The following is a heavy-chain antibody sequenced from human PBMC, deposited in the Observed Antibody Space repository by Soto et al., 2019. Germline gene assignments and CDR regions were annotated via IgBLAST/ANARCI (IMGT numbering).Heavy chain of an antibody. CDR2: IIPIFGTA. J-gene: IGHJ2*01. CDR3: ARERTTVVTWYFDL. Sequence: QVQLVQSGAEVKKPGSSVKVSCKASGGTFSSYAISWVRQAPGQGLEWMGGIIPIFGTANYAQKFQGRVTISADESTSTVYMALSSLRSEDAAVYYCARERTTVVTWYFDLWGRGTLVTVSS. V-gene: IGHV1-69*01. CDR1: GGTFSSYA. D-gene: IGHD2-21*02.